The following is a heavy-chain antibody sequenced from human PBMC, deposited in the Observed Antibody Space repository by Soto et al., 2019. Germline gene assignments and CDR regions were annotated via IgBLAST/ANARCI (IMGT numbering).Heavy chain of an antibody. Sequence: QVQLVRSGAEVKKPGSSVKVSCKAPGGTFSSYAISWVRQAPGQGLEWMGGIIPIFGTAKYAQKFQGRVTITADESTSTGYMELGSLRSEDTAVYYCARSQGGSSSLDIYYYYYYGMDVWGQGTTVTVSS. CDR3: ARSQGGSSSLDIYYYYYYGMDV. CDR2: IIPIFGTA. D-gene: IGHD2-15*01. V-gene: IGHV1-69*01. J-gene: IGHJ6*02. CDR1: GGTFSSYA.